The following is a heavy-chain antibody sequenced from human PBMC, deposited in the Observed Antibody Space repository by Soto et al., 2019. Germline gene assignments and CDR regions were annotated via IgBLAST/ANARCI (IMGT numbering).Heavy chain of an antibody. D-gene: IGHD5-18*01. V-gene: IGHV3-23*01. Sequence: GGSLRLSCAASGFTFNIYAMSWVRQAPGKGLEWVSSINGGGDTTHYADSVKGRFTISRDNSKTTVYLQMNSLRAEDTAVYYCAKDPLYTYGPYFDFWGQGSLVTVSS. J-gene: IGHJ4*02. CDR3: AKDPLYTYGPYFDF. CDR2: INGGGDTT. CDR1: GFTFNIYA.